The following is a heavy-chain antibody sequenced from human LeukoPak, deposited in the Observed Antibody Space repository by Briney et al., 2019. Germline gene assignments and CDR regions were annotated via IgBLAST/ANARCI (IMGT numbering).Heavy chain of an antibody. V-gene: IGHV1-18*01. CDR2: ISAYNGNT. D-gene: IGHD3-3*01. CDR3: ARGRPGEFWSGYYTYYYYGMDV. Sequence: ASVEVSCKASGYTFTSYGISWVRQAPGQGLEWMGWISAYNGNTNYAQKLQGRVTMTTDTSTSTAYMELRSLRSDDTAVYYCARGRPGEFWSGYYTYYYYGMDVWGQGTTVTVSS. J-gene: IGHJ6*02. CDR1: GYTFTSYG.